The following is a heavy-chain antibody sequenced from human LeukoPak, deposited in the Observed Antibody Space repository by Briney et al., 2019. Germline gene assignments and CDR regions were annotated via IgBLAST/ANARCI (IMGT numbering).Heavy chain of an antibody. Sequence: GGSLRLSCTASGFTFGDYAMSWFRQAPGKGLEWVGFIRSKAYGGTTEYAASVKGRFTISRDDSKSIAYLQMNSLKTEDTAVYYCTRELLRHYYYYYGMDVWGQGTTVTVSS. D-gene: IGHD3-22*01. J-gene: IGHJ6*02. CDR1: GFTFGDYA. V-gene: IGHV3-49*03. CDR2: IRSKAYGGTT. CDR3: TRELLRHYYYYYGMDV.